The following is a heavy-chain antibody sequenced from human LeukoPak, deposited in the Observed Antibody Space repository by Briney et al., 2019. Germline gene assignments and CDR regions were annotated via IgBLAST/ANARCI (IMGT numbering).Heavy chain of an antibody. Sequence: ASVKVSCKASGYTFTSYGISWVRQAPGQGLEWMGWTSAYNGNTNYAQKLQGRVTMTTDTSTSTAYMELRSLRSDDTAVYYCARIETEDYGDYEGLSWPLGYWGQGTLVTVSS. J-gene: IGHJ4*02. D-gene: IGHD4-17*01. V-gene: IGHV1-18*01. CDR1: GYTFTSYG. CDR3: ARIETEDYGDYEGLSWPLGY. CDR2: TSAYNGNT.